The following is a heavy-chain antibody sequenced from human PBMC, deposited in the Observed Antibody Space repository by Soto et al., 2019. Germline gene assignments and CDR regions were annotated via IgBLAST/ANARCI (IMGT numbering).Heavy chain of an antibody. CDR1: GGTFSSYA. CDR2: IIPIFGTA. CDR3: ARDLGVRPPIAARPFDY. V-gene: IGHV1-69*13. J-gene: IGHJ4*02. D-gene: IGHD6-6*01. Sequence: ASVKVSCKASGGTFSSYAISWVRQAPGQGLEWMGGIIPIFGTANYAQKFQGRVTITADESTSTAYMELSSLRSEDTAVYYCARDLGVRPPIAARPFDYWGQGTLVTVSS.